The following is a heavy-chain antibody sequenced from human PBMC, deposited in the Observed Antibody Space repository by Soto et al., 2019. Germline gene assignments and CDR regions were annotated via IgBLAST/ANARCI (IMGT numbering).Heavy chain of an antibody. Sequence: RASVKVSCKASGYTFTSYSISWVRQAPGQGLEWMGWINVYNGNTKYAQKFQGRVTMTTDTSTSTVYMELRSLSSDDTAVYYCARDGVAVTKGISGYWGQGTLVTVSS. V-gene: IGHV1-18*01. D-gene: IGHD4-4*01. J-gene: IGHJ4*02. CDR2: INVYNGNT. CDR3: ARDGVAVTKGISGY. CDR1: GYTFTSYS.